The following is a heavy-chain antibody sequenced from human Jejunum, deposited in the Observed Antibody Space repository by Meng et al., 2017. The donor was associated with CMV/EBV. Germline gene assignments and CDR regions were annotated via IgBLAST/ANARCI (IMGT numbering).Heavy chain of an antibody. J-gene: IGHJ4*02. CDR2: IIPFLGST. D-gene: IGHD6-6*01. CDR1: GDTFSGYA. V-gene: IGHV1-69*05. Sequence: SGDTFSGYAISWVRQAPGQGLEWMGGIIPFLGSTIYAQKFQGRVTITTDESTSTAYMELSSLRSEDTAVYYCARAYSTSSPHFDFWGQGTLVTVSS. CDR3: ARAYSTSSPHFDF.